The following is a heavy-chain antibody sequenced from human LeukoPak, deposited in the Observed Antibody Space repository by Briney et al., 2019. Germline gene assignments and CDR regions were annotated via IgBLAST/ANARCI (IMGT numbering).Heavy chain of an antibody. J-gene: IGHJ4*02. CDR2: IIPLFGTA. CDR3: ARVWGQGSSGYYPF. V-gene: IGHV1-69*01. CDR1: GGTFSGYA. D-gene: IGHD3-22*01. Sequence: SVKVSCKASGGTFSGYAISWVRQAPGQGLDWMGGIIPLFGTAHYAQKFQGRVTITADESTSTAYIELRSLRSEDTAVYYCARVWGQGSSGYYPFWGQGTLVTVSS.